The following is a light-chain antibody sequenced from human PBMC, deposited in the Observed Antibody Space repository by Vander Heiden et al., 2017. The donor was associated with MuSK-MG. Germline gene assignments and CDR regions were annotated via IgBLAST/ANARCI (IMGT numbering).Light chain of an antibody. CDR3: QQSYNIPWT. J-gene: IGKJ1*01. CDR1: QSVNTY. V-gene: IGKV1-39*01. CDR2: AVS. Sequence: DIQVTQSPPSLSASIEDTITLTCRTSQSVNTYLNWYQQRPGKAPQLLIYAVSSLQSGVPSRFSGRGSGTDFTLTISGLQPEDVATYFCQQSYNIPWTFGAGTKVEV.